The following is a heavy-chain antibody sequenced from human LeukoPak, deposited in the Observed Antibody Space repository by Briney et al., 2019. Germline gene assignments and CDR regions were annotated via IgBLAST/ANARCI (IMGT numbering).Heavy chain of an antibody. V-gene: IGHV3-30*02. CDR1: GFTFSSYS. D-gene: IGHD6-13*01. Sequence: GGSLRLSCAASGFTFSSYSMNWVRQAPGKGLEWVAFIRYDGSNKYYADSVKGRFTISRDNSKNTLYLQMNSLRAEDTAVYYCAKPRGIAGDAFDIWGQGTMVTVSS. CDR3: AKPRGIAGDAFDI. J-gene: IGHJ3*02. CDR2: IRYDGSNK.